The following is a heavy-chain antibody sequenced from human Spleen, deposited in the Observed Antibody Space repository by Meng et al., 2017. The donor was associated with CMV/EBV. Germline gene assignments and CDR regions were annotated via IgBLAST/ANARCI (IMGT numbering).Heavy chain of an antibody. J-gene: IGHJ6*02. CDR3: ARQVLGTVGGMDV. V-gene: IGHV5-51*01. D-gene: IGHD4-11*01. Sequence: GGSLRLSCKASGYSFTTYWIAWVRQMPGKGLEWMGIIFPSDSDTTYNPSFKGQVTMSADKSTGTAYLQWSSLKASDTAVYYCARQVLGTVGGMDVWGQGTTVTVSS. CDR1: GYSFTTYW. CDR2: IFPSDSDT.